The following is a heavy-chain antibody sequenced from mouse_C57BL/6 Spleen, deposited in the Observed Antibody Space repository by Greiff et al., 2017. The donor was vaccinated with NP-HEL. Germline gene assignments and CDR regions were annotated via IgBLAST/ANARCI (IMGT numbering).Heavy chain of an antibody. CDR3: ARHYYGSSYWYSEV. V-gene: IGHV3-6*01. CDR2: ISYDGSN. J-gene: IGHJ1*03. Sequence: DVQLQESGPGLVKPSQSLSLTCSVTGYSITSGYYWNWIRQFPGNKLEWMGYISYDGSNNYNPSLKNRISITRDTSKNQFFLKLNSVTTEDTATYYCARHYYGSSYWYSEVWGTGTTVTVSS. CDR1: GYSITSGYY. D-gene: IGHD1-1*01.